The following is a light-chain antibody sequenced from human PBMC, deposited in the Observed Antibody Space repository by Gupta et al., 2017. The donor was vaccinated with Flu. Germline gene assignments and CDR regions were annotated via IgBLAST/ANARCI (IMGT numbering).Light chain of an antibody. J-gene: IGLJ2*01. Sequence: QTPEAAPKHIISGNNKRGPGAPDDVSGSKSGTTAALVISGLRTEEEEDYYCGAWEESRSGDVVFGGGTKLTVL. CDR3: GAWEESRSGDVV. CDR2: GNN. V-gene: IGLV1-47*01.